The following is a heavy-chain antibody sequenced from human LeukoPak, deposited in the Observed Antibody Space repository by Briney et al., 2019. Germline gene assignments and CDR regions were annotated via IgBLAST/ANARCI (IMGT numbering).Heavy chain of an antibody. CDR1: GFTFSSYA. CDR2: ISYDGSNK. CDR3: ARVLTGSNFDN. V-gene: IGHV3-30-3*01. J-gene: IGHJ4*02. Sequence: GRSLRLSCAASGFTFSSYAMHWVRQAPGKGLEWMAVISYDGSNKYYADSVKGRFTISRDNSKNTLYLQMNSLRAEDTAVYYCARVLTGSNFDNWGQGTLVTVSS. D-gene: IGHD2-8*02.